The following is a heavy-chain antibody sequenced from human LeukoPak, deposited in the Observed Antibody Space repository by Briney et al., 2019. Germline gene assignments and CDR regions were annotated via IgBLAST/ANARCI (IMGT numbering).Heavy chain of an antibody. V-gene: IGHV1-69*05. D-gene: IGHD2-15*01. CDR3: ARDARIPYYFDY. Sequence: SVKVSCKASGYTFTSYDISWVRQAPGQGLEWMGRIIPIFGTANYAQKFQGRVTITTDESTSTAYMELSSLRSEDTAVYYCARDARIPYYFDYWGQGTLVTVSS. CDR1: GYTFTSYD. J-gene: IGHJ4*02. CDR2: IIPIFGTA.